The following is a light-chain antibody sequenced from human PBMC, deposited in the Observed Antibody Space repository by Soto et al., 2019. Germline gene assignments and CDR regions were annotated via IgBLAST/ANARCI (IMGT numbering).Light chain of an antibody. V-gene: IGLV2-8*01. CDR3: SSYTGDRHFYV. Sequence: QSVLTQPPSASGSPGQSVSISCTGTGSDVGTYNFVSWYQQHPGKAPKLLFYEVTKRPSGVPDRFSGSKSGNTASLTVSGLQAEDEAEYFCSSYTGDRHFYVFGTGTKVTVL. J-gene: IGLJ1*01. CDR1: GSDVGTYNF. CDR2: EVT.